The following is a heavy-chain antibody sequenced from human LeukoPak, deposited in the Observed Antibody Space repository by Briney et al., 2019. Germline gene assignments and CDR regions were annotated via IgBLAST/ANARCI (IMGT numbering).Heavy chain of an antibody. CDR1: GGSISSSSYY. J-gene: IGHJ1*01. CDR2: IYYSGST. Sequence: SETLSLTCTVSGGSISSSSYYWGWIRQPPGKGLEWIGSIYYSGSTYYNPSLKSRVTISVDTSKNQFSLKLSSVTAADTAVYYCARGLSRYCSSTSCYTQYFQHWGQGTLVTVSS. D-gene: IGHD2-2*02. CDR3: ARGLSRYCSSTSCYTQYFQH. V-gene: IGHV4-39*07.